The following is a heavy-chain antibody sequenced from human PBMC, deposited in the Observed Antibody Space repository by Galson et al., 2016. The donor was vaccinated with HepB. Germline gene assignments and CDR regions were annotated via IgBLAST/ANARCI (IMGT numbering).Heavy chain of an antibody. J-gene: IGHJ4*02. CDR3: AYRVRVGNIWGTFKY. D-gene: IGHD2/OR15-2a*01. CDR2: IYWDDDK. V-gene: IGHV2-5*02. Sequence: PALVKPTQTLTLTCTFSGFSLTTTGVGVGWIRQPPGKALEWLALIYWDDDKRYSPPLKNRLTIFKDTSKNQVVLTMTDMDPVDTGRYYCAYRVRVGNIWGTFKYGGQGTLVTVSS. CDR1: GFSLTTTGVG.